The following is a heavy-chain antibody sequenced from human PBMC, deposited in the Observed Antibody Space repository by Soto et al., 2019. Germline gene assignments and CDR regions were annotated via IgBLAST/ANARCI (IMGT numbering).Heavy chain of an antibody. CDR3: ARAGHLEWLSKYYYYYMDV. CDR2: IYYSGST. Sequence: SQTLSLTCTVSGGSISSYYWSWIRQPPGKGLEWIGYIYYSGSTNYNPSLKSRVTISVDTSKNQFSLKLSSVTAADTAVYYCARAGHLEWLSKYYYYYMDVWGKGTTVTVSS. D-gene: IGHD3-3*01. CDR1: GGSISSYY. V-gene: IGHV4-59*01. J-gene: IGHJ6*03.